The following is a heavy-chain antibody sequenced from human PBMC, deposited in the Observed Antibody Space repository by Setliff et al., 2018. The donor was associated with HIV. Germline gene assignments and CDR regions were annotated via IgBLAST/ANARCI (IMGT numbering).Heavy chain of an antibody. CDR2: FDPQDGET. CDR1: GYTLSELS. D-gene: IGHD1-7*01. Sequence: GASVKVSCKVYGYTLSELSIHWVRQAPGKGLEWMGYFDPQDGETVYAQKFQGRVTLTWDTSSSIGYMELRGLGADDTAVYYCARTQYRTTWPGNYWGQGTLVTVSS. J-gene: IGHJ4*02. CDR3: ARTQYRTTWPGNY. V-gene: IGHV1-24*01.